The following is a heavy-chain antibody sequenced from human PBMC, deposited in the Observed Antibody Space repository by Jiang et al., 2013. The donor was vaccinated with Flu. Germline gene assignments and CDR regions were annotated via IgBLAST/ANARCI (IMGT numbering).Heavy chain of an antibody. D-gene: IGHD3-10*01. V-gene: IGHV3-21*01. J-gene: IGHJ4*02. CDR2: SIGTNNAV. Sequence: VQLVESGGGLVKPGESLRLSCAASGFIFNTYDMNWVRQAPGKGLEWVSSIGTNNAVFYADSVKGRFTVSRDNAKNSLYLQMNSLSAEDTAVYYCVQRGIGEFYIHWGPGTLVTVSS. CDR3: VQRGIGEFYIH. CDR1: GFIFNTYD.